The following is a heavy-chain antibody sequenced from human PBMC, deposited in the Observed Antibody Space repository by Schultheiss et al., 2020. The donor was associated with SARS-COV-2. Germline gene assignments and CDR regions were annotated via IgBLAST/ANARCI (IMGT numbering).Heavy chain of an antibody. CDR3: AKASDQGTIFGVVINYGMDV. D-gene: IGHD3-3*01. CDR1: GFTFSSYD. J-gene: IGHJ6*02. CDR2: IGTAGDT. Sequence: GGSLRLSCAASGFTFSSYDMHWVRQATGKGLEWVSAIGTAGDTYYQGSVKGRFTISRDNSKNTLYLQMNSLRAEDTALYYCAKASDQGTIFGVVINYGMDVWGQGTTVTVSS. V-gene: IGHV3-13*01.